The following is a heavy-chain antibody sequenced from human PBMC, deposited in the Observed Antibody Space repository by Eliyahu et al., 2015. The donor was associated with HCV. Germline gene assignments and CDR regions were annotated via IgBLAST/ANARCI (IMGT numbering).Heavy chain of an antibody. CDR3: ARDSMLDIAAAGRALARYSWFDP. J-gene: IGHJ5*02. CDR2: IWYDGSNK. Sequence: CPASGFTFSSYGMHWVRQAPGKGLEWVAVIWYDGSNKYYADSVKGRFTISRDNSKNTLYLQMNSLRAEDTAVYYCARDSMLDIAAAGRALARYSWFDPWGQGTLVTVSS. CDR1: GFTFSSYG. V-gene: IGHV3-33*01. D-gene: IGHD6-13*01.